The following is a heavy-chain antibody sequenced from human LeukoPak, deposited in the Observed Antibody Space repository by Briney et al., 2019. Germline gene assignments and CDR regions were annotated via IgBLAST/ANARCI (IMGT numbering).Heavy chain of an antibody. Sequence: SVKVSCKASGGTFSSYGFIWVRQSPGQGLEWMGGIIPIFDTANYAQKFKGRVTITAAKSTNTAYKELCSLRSEDSAVYYCARVQAAHEAFDIWGQGTMVTVSS. J-gene: IGHJ3*02. CDR3: ARVQAAHEAFDI. V-gene: IGHV1-69*06. CDR1: GGTFSSYG. CDR2: IIPIFDTA.